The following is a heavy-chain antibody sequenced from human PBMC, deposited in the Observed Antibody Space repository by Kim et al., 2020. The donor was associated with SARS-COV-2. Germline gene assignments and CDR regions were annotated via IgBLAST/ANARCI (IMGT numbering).Heavy chain of an antibody. CDR3: AKDIMIVVVMPPDTFDI. J-gene: IGHJ3*02. D-gene: IGHD3-22*01. V-gene: IGHV3-23*01. Sequence: GGSLRLSCAASGFTFSSYAMSWVRQAPGKGLEWVSGISHSGGNTYYADSMKGRFTISRDNSKNTLYLQMNSLRAEDTAVYYCAKDIMIVVVMPPDTFDIWGQGTTVTVSS. CDR2: ISHSGGNT. CDR1: GFTFSSYA.